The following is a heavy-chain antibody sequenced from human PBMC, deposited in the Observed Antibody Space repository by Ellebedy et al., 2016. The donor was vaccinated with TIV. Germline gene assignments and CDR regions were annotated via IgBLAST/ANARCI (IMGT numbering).Heavy chain of an antibody. CDR1: GYTFTGYY. CDR3: ATAWLRNVDY. V-gene: IGHV1-24*01. J-gene: IGHJ4*02. D-gene: IGHD5-12*01. Sequence: ASVKVSCXASGYTFTGYYMHWVRQAPGQGLEWMGGFDPEDGETIYAQKFQGRVTMTEDTSTDTAYMELSSLRSEDTAVYYCATAWLRNVDYWGQGTLVTVSS. CDR2: FDPEDGET.